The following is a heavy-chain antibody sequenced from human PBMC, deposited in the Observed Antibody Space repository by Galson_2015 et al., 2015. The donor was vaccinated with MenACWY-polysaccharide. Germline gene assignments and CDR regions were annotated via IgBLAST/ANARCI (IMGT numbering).Heavy chain of an antibody. D-gene: IGHD2-8*02. V-gene: IGHV3-15*01. J-gene: IGHJ4*02. CDR1: GFIFSNAW. CDR2: IKSKPNGGTI. CDR3: STGDGHTTGFDH. Sequence: SLRLSCAGSGFIFSNAWMNWVRQAPGKGLEWVGRIKSKPNGGTIEYAAPVKGRFTISRDDSKNTVYVQMNSLKTEDTAVYYCSTGDGHTTGFDHWGQGALVIVSS.